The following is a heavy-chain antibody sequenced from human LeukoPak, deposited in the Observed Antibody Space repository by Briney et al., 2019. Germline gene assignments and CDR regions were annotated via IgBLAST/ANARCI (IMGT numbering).Heavy chain of an antibody. V-gene: IGHV3-11*01. CDR3: ARVETGSSY. CDR1: GFTFSDCY. J-gene: IGHJ4*02. CDR2: ITSSGSTI. Sequence: GGSLRLSCAASGFTFSDCYMNWIRQAPGKGLEWVSFITSSGSTINYADSVKGRFTISRDNAKNSLYLQMNSLRAEDTAVYYCARVETGSSYWGQGTLVTVSS. D-gene: IGHD1-26*01.